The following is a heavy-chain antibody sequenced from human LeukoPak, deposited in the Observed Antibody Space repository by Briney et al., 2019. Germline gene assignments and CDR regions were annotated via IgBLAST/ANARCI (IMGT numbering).Heavy chain of an antibody. D-gene: IGHD1-26*01. Sequence: GGSLRLSCAASGFTFSNAWMNWVRQAPGKGLEWVSNIKQDGSEKYYVDSVKGRFTISRDNAKNSLYLQMNSLRAEDTAVYYCARDSGSYFPWFDPWGQGTLVTVSS. CDR2: IKQDGSEK. V-gene: IGHV3-7*01. CDR3: ARDSGSYFPWFDP. J-gene: IGHJ5*02. CDR1: GFTFSNAW.